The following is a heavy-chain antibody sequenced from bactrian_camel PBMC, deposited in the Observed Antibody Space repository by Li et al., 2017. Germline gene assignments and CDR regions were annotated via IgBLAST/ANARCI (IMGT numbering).Heavy chain of an antibody. D-gene: IGHD7*01. Sequence: VQLVESGGGLVQPGGSLKLSCAVSGHGSRTCEMGRYRQAPGNERDLVPRIRRDGTTMYTDSVKGRFTISRDSGSNTVFLQMNNLKPEDTAMYYCAAKECYIGGPVSGLSPAEYTRWGQGTQVTVS. CDR3: AAKECYIGGPVSGLSPAEYTR. J-gene: IGHJ4*01. V-gene: IGHV3S53*01. CDR2: IRRDGTT. CDR1: GHGSRTCE.